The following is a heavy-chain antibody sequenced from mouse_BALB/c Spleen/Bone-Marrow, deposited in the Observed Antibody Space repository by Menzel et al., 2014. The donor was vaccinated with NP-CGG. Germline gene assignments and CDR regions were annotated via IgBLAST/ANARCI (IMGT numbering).Heavy chain of an antibody. J-gene: IGHJ2*01. CDR3: ARNFYGSSYFDY. V-gene: IGHV1-67*01. D-gene: IGHD1-1*01. CDR1: GYTFTASA. CDR2: ISPDTGNT. Sequence: VQLQQSGPEVVRPGASVKISCRGSGYTFTASAMHWVKQRHAQSLEWIGLISPDTGNTHYNQDFKGKATLTVDKSSSTAYMELARLTSDDSAIYYCARNFYGSSYFDYWGQGTTLTVSS.